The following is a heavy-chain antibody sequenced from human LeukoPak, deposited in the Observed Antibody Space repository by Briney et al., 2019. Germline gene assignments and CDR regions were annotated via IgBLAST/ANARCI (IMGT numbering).Heavy chain of an antibody. D-gene: IGHD3-10*01. J-gene: IGHJ4*02. Sequence: GGSLRLSCAASGFTFSSYWMSWVRQAPGKGLEWVANIKQDGSEKYYVDSVKGRFTISRDNAKNSPYLQMNSLRAEDTAVYYCARDLVLVDYYGLGMQLRPEYYFDYWGQGTLVTVSS. CDR1: GFTFSSYW. CDR2: IKQDGSEK. V-gene: IGHV3-7*01. CDR3: ARDLVLVDYYGLGMQLRPEYYFDY.